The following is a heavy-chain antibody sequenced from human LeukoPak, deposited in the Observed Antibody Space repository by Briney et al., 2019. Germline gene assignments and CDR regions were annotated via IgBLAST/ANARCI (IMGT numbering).Heavy chain of an antibody. J-gene: IGHJ4*02. D-gene: IGHD3-10*01. CDR2: IKQGGSEK. CDR3: ARVVMVRGVTIRYFDY. V-gene: IGHV3-7*01. CDR1: GFTFSSYW. Sequence: PGGSLRLSCAASGFTFSSYWMSWVRQAPGKGLEWVANIKQGGSEKYYVDSVKGRFTISRDNAKNSLYLQMNSLRAEDTAVYYCARVVMVRGVTIRYFDYWGQGTLVTVSS.